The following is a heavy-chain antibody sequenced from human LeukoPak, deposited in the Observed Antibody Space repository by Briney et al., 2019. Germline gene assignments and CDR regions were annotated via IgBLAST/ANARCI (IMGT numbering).Heavy chain of an antibody. V-gene: IGHV3-23*01. D-gene: IGHD3-10*01. J-gene: IGHJ5*02. CDR1: GFTFSSYA. CDR2: ISGSGGST. Sequence: GGSLRLSCAASGFTFSSYAMSWVRQAPGKGLEWVSAISGSGGSTYYADSVKGRFSIPRDNSKNTLYLQKNSLRAEDTAVYYCAKDQSYGSGTYYFNWFDPWGQGTLVTVSS. CDR3: AKDQSYGSGTYYFNWFDP.